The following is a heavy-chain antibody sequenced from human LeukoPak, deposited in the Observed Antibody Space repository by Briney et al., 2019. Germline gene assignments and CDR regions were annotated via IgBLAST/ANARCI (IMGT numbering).Heavy chain of an antibody. CDR1: GFTFSSYA. J-gene: IGHJ4*02. V-gene: IGHV3-30-3*01. Sequence: PGGSLRLSCAAPGFTFSSYAMHWVRQAPGKGLEWVAVISYDGSNKYYADSVKGRFTISRDNSKNTLYLQMNSLRAEDTAVYYCARDRGASRVRGVIGDYWGQGTLVTVSS. D-gene: IGHD3-10*01. CDR3: ARDRGASRVRGVIGDY. CDR2: ISYDGSNK.